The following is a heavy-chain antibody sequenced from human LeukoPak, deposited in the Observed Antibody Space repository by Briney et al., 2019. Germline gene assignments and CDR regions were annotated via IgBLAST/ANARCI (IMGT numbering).Heavy chain of an antibody. CDR1: GGTFSSYA. CDR2: IIPIFGTA. CDR3: VRSIPPDY. Sequence: ASVKVSCKASGGTFSSYAISWVRQAPRQGLEWMGGIIPIFGTANYARKFQGRVTITTDESTSTAYMELSSLRSEDTAVYYCVRSIPPDYWGQGTLVTVSS. J-gene: IGHJ4*02. V-gene: IGHV1-69*05.